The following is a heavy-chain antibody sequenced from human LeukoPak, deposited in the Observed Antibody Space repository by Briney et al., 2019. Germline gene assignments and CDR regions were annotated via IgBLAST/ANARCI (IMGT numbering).Heavy chain of an antibody. J-gene: IGHJ4*02. CDR3: AKAGTVTTTHFDY. D-gene: IGHD4-17*01. CDR1: GFTFDDYA. CDR2: ISWNSGSI. V-gene: IGHV3-9*01. Sequence: SLRLSCAASGFTFDDYAMHWVRQAPGKGLEWVSGISWNSGSIGYADSVKGRFTISRDNAKNSLYLQMNSLRAEDTALYYCAKAGTVTTTHFDYWGQGTLVTVSS.